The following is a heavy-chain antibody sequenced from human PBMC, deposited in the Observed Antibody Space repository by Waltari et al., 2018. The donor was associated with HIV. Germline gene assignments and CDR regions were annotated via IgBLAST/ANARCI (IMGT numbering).Heavy chain of an antibody. CDR3: AKGGPLGATNYGMDV. V-gene: IGHV3-9*01. D-gene: IGHD1-26*01. CDR2: ISWNSART. J-gene: IGHJ6*02. Sequence: EVQLVESGGGLVQPGRSLRLSCVASGFSIDNYPLHWVRQVPGKGLEWVSGISWNSARTTYGDSVKGRFTISRDNAKKTVTLQMNSLRVEDTALYYCAKGGPLGATNYGMDVWGQGTTVTVSS. CDR1: GFSIDNYP.